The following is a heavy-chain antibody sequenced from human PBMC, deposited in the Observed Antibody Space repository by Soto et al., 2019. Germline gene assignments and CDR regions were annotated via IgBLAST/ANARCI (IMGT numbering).Heavy chain of an antibody. CDR3: ARRTAGTTYFDY. D-gene: IGHD1-1*01. CDR2: VSDSGST. CDR1: GGSISNYF. J-gene: IGHJ4*02. Sequence: QVQLQESGPGLVRPSETLSLTCTVSGGSISNYFWSWIRQPPGKGLEWIGYVSDSGSTNYNPSLKRRVTISVDTSRMQFSLKLRSVTAADTAVYYCARRTAGTTYFDYWGQGTLVTVSS. V-gene: IGHV4-59*08.